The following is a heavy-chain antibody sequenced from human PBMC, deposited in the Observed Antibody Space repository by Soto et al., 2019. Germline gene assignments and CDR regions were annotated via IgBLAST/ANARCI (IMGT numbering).Heavy chain of an antibody. Sequence: QLQLQESGPGLVKPSETLSLTCTVSGGSISSSSYYWGWIRQPPGKGLEWIGSIYYSGSTYYNPSLKSRVTISVDTSKNQFSLKLSSVTAADTAVYYCARILMVVAVAFDIWGQGTMVTVSS. V-gene: IGHV4-39*01. J-gene: IGHJ3*02. CDR3: ARILMVVAVAFDI. CDR2: IYYSGST. CDR1: GGSISSSSYY. D-gene: IGHD2-15*01.